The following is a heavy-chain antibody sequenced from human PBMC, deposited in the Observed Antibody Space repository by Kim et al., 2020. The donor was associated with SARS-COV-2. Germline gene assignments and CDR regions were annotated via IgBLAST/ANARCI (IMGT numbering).Heavy chain of an antibody. Sequence: GGSLRLSCAASGFTFSNAWMSWVRQAPGKGLEWVGRIKSKTDGGTTDYAAPVKGRFTISRDDSKNTLYLQMNSLKTDDTAVYYCTTDVFYGDYFLYFDYWGQGTLVTVSS. V-gene: IGHV3-15*01. D-gene: IGHD4-17*01. CDR3: TTDVFYGDYFLYFDY. J-gene: IGHJ4*02. CDR2: IKSKTDGGTT. CDR1: GFTFSNAW.